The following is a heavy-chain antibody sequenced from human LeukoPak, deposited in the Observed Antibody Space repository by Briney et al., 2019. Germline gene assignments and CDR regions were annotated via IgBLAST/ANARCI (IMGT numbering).Heavy chain of an antibody. CDR2: INHSGST. CDR1: GGSFSGYY. Sequence: PSETLSLTCAVYGGSFSGYYWSWIRQPPGKGLERIGEINHSGSTNYNPSLKSRVTMSVDTSKNQFSLKLSSVTAADTAVYYCARERSPQRAEYSYGEVKRAFDIWGQGTMVTVSS. V-gene: IGHV4-34*01. J-gene: IGHJ3*02. D-gene: IGHD5-18*01. CDR3: ARERSPQRAEYSYGEVKRAFDI.